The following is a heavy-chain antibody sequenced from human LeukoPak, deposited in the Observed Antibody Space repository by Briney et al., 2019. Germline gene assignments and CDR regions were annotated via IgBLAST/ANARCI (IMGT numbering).Heavy chain of an antibody. D-gene: IGHD2-2*01. CDR2: ISSSSSYI. Sequence: GGSLRLSCAASGFTFSSYSMTWVRQAPGKGLEWVSYISSSSSYIYYADSVKGRFTISRDNAKNSLYLQMNSLRAEDTAVYYCASRGSTSELYWGQGTLVTVSS. CDR3: ASRGSTSELY. J-gene: IGHJ4*02. V-gene: IGHV3-21*01. CDR1: GFTFSSYS.